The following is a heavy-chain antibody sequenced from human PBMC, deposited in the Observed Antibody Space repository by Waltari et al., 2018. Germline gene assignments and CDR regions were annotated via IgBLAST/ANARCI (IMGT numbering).Heavy chain of an antibody. CDR2: IWYDGSNK. J-gene: IGHJ6*02. CDR1: GFTVSSYG. Sequence: QVQLVESGGGVVQPGRSLRLSCAASGFTVSSYGMHWVRQAPGKGLEWVAVIWYDGSNKYYADSVKGRFTISRDNSKNTLYLQMNSLRAEDTAVYYCARATLLRDYYGMDVWGQGTTVTVSS. V-gene: IGHV3-33*01. CDR3: ARATLLRDYYGMDV. D-gene: IGHD4-17*01.